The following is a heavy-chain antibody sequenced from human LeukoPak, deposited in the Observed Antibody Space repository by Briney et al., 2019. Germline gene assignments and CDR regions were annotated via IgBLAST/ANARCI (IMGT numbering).Heavy chain of an antibody. CDR3: ARQAVAANGFDY. D-gene: IGHD6-19*01. CDR2: IYYSGNT. V-gene: IGHV4-39*01. CDR1: GGSISSSSYY. Sequence: KPSETLSLTCTVSGGSISSSSYYWGWIRQPPGKGLEWIGTIYYSGNTYYNPSLKSRVSISVDTSKNQFSLKLSSVTAADTAVYYCARQAVAANGFDYWGQGTLVTVSS. J-gene: IGHJ4*02.